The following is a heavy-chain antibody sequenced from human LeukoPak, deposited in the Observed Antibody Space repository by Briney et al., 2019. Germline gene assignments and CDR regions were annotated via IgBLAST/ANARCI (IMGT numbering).Heavy chain of an antibody. Sequence: PGGSLRPSCAASGVTFSNAWMSWGRQAPGKGLEWVGRIKSKTDGGTTDYAAPVKGRFTISRDDSKNTLYLQMKNLKTEDTAVCCCITVHRAVAGPIDYWGQGTLVTVSS. V-gene: IGHV3-15*01. CDR3: ITVHRAVAGPIDY. J-gene: IGHJ4*02. D-gene: IGHD6-19*01. CDR2: IKSKTDGGTT. CDR1: GVTFSNAW.